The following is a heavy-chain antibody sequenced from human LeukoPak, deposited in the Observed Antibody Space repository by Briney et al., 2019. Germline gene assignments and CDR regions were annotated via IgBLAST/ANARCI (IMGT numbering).Heavy chain of an antibody. D-gene: IGHD5-18*01. CDR3: AVDPDTANWFDP. J-gene: IGHJ5*02. Sequence: GASVKVSCKASGGTFSSYAISWVRQAPGQGLEWMGGIIPIFGTANYAQKFQGRVTITADESTSTAYMELSSLRSEDTAVYYCAVDPDTANWFDPWGQGTLVTVSS. V-gene: IGHV1-69*13. CDR2: IIPIFGTA. CDR1: GGTFSSYA.